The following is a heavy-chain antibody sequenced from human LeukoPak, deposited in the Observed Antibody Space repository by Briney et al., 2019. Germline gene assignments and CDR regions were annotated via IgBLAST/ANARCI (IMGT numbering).Heavy chain of an antibody. CDR2: ISGSGGST. Sequence: GVSLRLSCAASGFTFSSYAMSWVRQAPGKGLEWVSAISGSGGSTYYADSVKGRFTISRDNSKNTLYLQMNSLRAEDTAVYYCAKGPAAIGGYFDYWGQGTLVTVSS. D-gene: IGHD2-2*01. CDR3: AKGPAAIGGYFDY. CDR1: GFTFSSYA. J-gene: IGHJ4*02. V-gene: IGHV3-23*01.